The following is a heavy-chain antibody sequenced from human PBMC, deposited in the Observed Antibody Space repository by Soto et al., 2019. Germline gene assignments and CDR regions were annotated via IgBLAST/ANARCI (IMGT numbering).Heavy chain of an antibody. CDR2: FYYGERT. J-gene: IGHJ4*02. V-gene: IGHV4-59*01. D-gene: IGHD2-21*02. Sequence: QVHLQESGPGLVKPSETLSLTCTVAGASITDYFWTWIREPPGKGLGWDGYFYYGERTNKKYSLNRRFTVSVGTSMSQFSLKLTSVTPAHTAVYCCARGTYCGTDCYWALDFWGQGKMVTVSS. CDR3: ARGTYCGTDCYWALDF. CDR1: GASITDYF.